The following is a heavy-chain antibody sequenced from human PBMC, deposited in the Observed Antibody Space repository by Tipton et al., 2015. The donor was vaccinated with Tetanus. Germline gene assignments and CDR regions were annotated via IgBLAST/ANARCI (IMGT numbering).Heavy chain of an antibody. CDR3: ARDLGVPSFWEICY. D-gene: IGHD2-2*01. Sequence: SLRLSCAASGFTLSRSAMHWVRQAPGKGLEWVAVISYDGRNKYYADSVRGRYTISRDNSQNTLYLQMNSLRAEDTAVYYCARDLGVPSFWEICYWGQGTRVTVSS. CDR1: GFTLSRSA. V-gene: IGHV3-30*04. CDR2: ISYDGRNK. J-gene: IGHJ4*02.